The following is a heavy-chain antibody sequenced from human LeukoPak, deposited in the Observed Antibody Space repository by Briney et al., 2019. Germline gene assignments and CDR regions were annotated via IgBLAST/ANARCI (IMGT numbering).Heavy chain of an antibody. D-gene: IGHD2-2*01. Sequence: ASVKVSCKASGYTFTSYDINWVRQATGQGLEWMGWMNPNSGNTGYEQKFQGRVTMTRNTSISTAYMELSSLRSEDTAVYYCARVYCSSTSCYDYFDYWGQGTLVTVSS. CDR3: ARVYCSSTSCYDYFDY. V-gene: IGHV1-8*01. CDR1: GYTFTSYD. J-gene: IGHJ4*02. CDR2: MNPNSGNT.